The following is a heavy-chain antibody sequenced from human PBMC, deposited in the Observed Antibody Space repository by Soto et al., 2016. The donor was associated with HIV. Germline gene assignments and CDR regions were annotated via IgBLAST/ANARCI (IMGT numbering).Heavy chain of an antibody. CDR2: INSDGSST. J-gene: IGHJ4*02. CDR1: GFTFSSYW. Sequence: EVQLVESGGGLVQPGGSLRLSCAASGFTFSSYWMHWVRQAPGKGLVWVSRINSDGSSTSYADSVKGRFTISRDNAKNMLYLQMNSLRAEDTAVYYCARGYDILTGIPPMDWGQGTLVTVSS. CDR3: ARGYDILTGIPPMD. D-gene: IGHD3-9*01. V-gene: IGHV3-74*01.